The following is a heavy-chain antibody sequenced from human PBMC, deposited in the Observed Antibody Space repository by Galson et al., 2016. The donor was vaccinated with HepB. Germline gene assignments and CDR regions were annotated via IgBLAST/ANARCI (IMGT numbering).Heavy chain of an antibody. D-gene: IGHD2-15*01. CDR1: GYTFPFYY. V-gene: IGHV1-46*01. CDR2: TNPNSGST. CDR3: ARDRGGYYFAY. Sequence: SVKVSCKASGYTFPFYYIHWVRQAPGQGLEWMAITNPNSGSTTYAQKFQGRVTMTSDTSTSTVYMELSSLRSEDTAIYYCARDRGGYYFAYWGQGTLVTVSS. J-gene: IGHJ4*02.